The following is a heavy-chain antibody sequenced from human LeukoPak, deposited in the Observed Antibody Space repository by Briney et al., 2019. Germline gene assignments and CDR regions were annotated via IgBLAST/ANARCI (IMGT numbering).Heavy chain of an antibody. CDR3: ARASKWELLRGYYFDY. CDR2: ISSSGSTI. J-gene: IGHJ4*02. D-gene: IGHD1-26*01. Sequence: PGGSLRLSCAASGFTFSSYAMSWVRQAPGKGLEWVSYISSSGSTIYYADSVKGRFTISRDNAKNSLYLQMNSLRAEDTAVYYCARASKWELLRGYYFDYWGQGTLVTVSS. CDR1: GFTFSSYA. V-gene: IGHV3-48*04.